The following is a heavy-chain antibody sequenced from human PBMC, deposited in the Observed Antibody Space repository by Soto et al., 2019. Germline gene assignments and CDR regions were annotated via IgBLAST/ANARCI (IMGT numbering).Heavy chain of an antibody. CDR2: ISGYNGNT. Sequence: QIQLVQSGTEVKRSGASVKVSCKTSGYSFTTYGLSWVRQAPGRGLEWVGWISGYNGNTNYAQKFQGTVILTTDTPPPTGYMEIKSLSSDAPAVYYCVRDTYYYHSSGPAPFEYWGQGTQVTVSS. CDR1: GYSFTTYG. D-gene: IGHD3-22*01. CDR3: VRDTYYYHSSGPAPFEY. V-gene: IGHV1-18*01. J-gene: IGHJ4*02.